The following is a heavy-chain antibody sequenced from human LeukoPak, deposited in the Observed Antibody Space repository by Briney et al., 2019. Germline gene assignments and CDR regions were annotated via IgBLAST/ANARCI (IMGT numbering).Heavy chain of an antibody. V-gene: IGHV3-7*01. CDR3: ATSRDSSGVD. J-gene: IGHJ4*02. Sequence: PGGSLRLSCAASGFTFRNYWMSWVRQAPGKGLEWVGNISQDGSVKFYVDSVKGRFTISRDNAKSSLYLQMNSLRAEDTAVYYCATSRDSSGVDWGQGNLVTVSS. CDR2: ISQDGSVK. CDR1: GFTFRNYW. D-gene: IGHD3-22*01.